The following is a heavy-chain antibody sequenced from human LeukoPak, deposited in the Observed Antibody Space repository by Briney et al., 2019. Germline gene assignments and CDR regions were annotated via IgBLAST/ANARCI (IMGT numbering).Heavy chain of an antibody. D-gene: IGHD2-2*01. V-gene: IGHV1-8*01. J-gene: IGHJ6*02. CDR1: GYTFTSYD. CDR2: MNPNSGNT. CDR3: AREGGVTSRYYGLDV. Sequence: ASVKVSCKASGYTFTSYDINWVRQATGQGVEGMGWMNPNSGNTGYAQKSRGRVTMTRNTSISTAYMELSSLRSEDTAVYYCAREGGVTSRYYGLDVWGQGTTVTVSS.